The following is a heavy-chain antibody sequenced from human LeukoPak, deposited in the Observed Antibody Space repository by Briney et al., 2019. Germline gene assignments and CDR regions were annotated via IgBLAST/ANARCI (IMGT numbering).Heavy chain of an antibody. CDR2: INPNSGGT. CDR1: GYTFTGYY. V-gene: IGHV1-2*02. CDR3: ARGVTTVTRLPGY. D-gene: IGHD4-17*01. J-gene: IGHJ4*02. Sequence: ASVKVSCKTSGYTFTGYYMHWVRQAPGQGLEWMGWINPNSGGTNYAQKFQGRVTMTSDTSISTAYMELSSLTSDDSAVYYCARGVTTVTRLPGYWGQGTLVTVSS.